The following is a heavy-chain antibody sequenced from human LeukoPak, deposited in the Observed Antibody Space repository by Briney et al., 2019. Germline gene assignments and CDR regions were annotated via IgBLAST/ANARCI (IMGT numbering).Heavy chain of an antibody. Sequence: GASVKVSCKASGYTFTGYYMHWVRQAPGQGLEWMGWINLNSGGTNYAQKFQGWVTMTRDTSISTAYMELSRLRSDDTAVYYCARGEGIAAAGVDYWGQGTLVTVSS. CDR2: INLNSGGT. V-gene: IGHV1-2*04. CDR3: ARGEGIAAAGVDY. D-gene: IGHD6-13*01. CDR1: GYTFTGYY. J-gene: IGHJ4*02.